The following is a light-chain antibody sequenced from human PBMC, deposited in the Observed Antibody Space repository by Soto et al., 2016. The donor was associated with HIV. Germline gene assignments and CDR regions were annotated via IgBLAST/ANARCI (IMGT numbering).Light chain of an antibody. CDR1: QDINNY. CDR3: LQYHSYPRT. J-gene: IGKJ1*01. V-gene: IGKV1-17*03. Sequence: DIQMTQSPSSLSASVGDRVTITCRASQDINNYLAWFQQKPGKVPKRQIYAASSLQSGVPSRFSGSGSGTEFTLTISSLQPEDFATYYCLQYHSYPRTFGQGTKVEIK. CDR2: AAS.